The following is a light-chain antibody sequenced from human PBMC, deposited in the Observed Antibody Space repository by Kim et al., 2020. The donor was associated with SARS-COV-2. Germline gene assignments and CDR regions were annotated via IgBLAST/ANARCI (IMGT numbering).Light chain of an antibody. CDR1: QSISSW. Sequence: DIQMTQSPSTLSASVGDRVTITCRASQSISSWLAWYQQKPGKALKLLIYDASSLESGVPSRFSGSGSGTEFTLTISSLQPDDFATYYCQQYNSYSLFSSGPRTKV. V-gene: IGKV1-5*01. CDR2: DAS. CDR3: QQYNSYSLFS. J-gene: IGKJ3*01.